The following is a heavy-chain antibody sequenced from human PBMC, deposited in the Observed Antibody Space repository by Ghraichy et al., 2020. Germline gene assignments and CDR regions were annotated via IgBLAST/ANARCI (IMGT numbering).Heavy chain of an antibody. D-gene: IGHD7-27*01. Sequence: SQTLSLTCAISGDSVSSNSAAWNWIRQSPSRGLEWLGRTYYRAKWNTDYAVPVKSRMTINPDTSKNQFSLQLNTVTPEDTAVYYCARGRGWGYWYFDLWGRGTLVTVSS. CDR1: GDSVSSNSAA. CDR3: ARGRGWGYWYFDL. V-gene: IGHV6-1*01. CDR2: TYYRAKWNT. J-gene: IGHJ2*01.